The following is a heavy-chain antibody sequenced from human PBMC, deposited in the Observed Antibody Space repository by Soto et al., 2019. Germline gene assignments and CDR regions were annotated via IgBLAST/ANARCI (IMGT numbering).Heavy chain of an antibody. Sequence: PSETLSLTCTVSGGSISNYYWSWIRQPPGKGLEWIGYIYYSGSTNYNPSLKSRVTILVDTSKNQVSLKLNSVTTADTAVYFCARGGWSLDFWGQGTLVTVSS. V-gene: IGHV4-59*01. CDR1: GGSISNYY. D-gene: IGHD6-19*01. CDR3: ARGGWSLDF. J-gene: IGHJ4*02. CDR2: IYYSGST.